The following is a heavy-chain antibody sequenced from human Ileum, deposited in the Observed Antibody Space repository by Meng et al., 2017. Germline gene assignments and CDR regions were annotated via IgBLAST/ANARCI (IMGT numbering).Heavy chain of an antibody. CDR2: IASDGSGA. D-gene: IGHD6-19*01. CDR1: GFTFSSYS. J-gene: IGHJ4*02. CDR3: WGSSRWYNDF. V-gene: IGHV3-74*01. Sequence: EVQLVESGGGLVPPGGSLRLSCAAYGFTFSSYSMFWVRQAPGKGLVWVSRIASDGSGAGYADFVKGRFTISRNNANNTLYLQMNSLRAEDTAVYYCWGSSRWYNDFWGQGTLVTVSS.